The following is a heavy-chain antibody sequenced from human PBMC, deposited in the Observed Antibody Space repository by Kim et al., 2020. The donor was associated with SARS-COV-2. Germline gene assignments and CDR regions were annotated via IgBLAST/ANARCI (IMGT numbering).Heavy chain of an antibody. J-gene: IGHJ4*02. Sequence: GGSLRLSCAASGFTVSSNYMSWVRQAPGKGLEWVSVIYSGGSTYYADSVKGRFTISRHNSKNTLYLQMNSLRAEDTAVYYCASRIDGVPAATEDYWGQGTLVTVSS. CDR3: ASRIDGVPAATEDY. D-gene: IGHD2-2*01. V-gene: IGHV3-53*04. CDR1: GFTVSSNY. CDR2: IYSGGST.